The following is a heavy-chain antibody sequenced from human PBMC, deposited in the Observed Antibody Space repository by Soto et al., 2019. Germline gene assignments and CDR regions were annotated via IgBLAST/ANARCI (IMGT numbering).Heavy chain of an antibody. CDR2: IYYSGST. J-gene: IGHJ6*02. D-gene: IGHD1-26*01. V-gene: IGHV4-59*08. Sequence: PSETLSLTCTVSGGSISSYYWSWIRQPPGKGLEWIGYIYYSGSTNYNPSLKSRVTISVDTSKNQFSLKLSSVTAADTAVYYCARSYSGSYGAVYYHGMDVWGQGTTVSVSS. CDR3: ARSYSGSYGAVYYHGMDV. CDR1: GGSISSYY.